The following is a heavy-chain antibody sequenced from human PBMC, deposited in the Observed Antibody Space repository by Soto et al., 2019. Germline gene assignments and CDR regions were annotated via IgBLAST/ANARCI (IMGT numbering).Heavy chain of an antibody. J-gene: IGHJ6*02. V-gene: IGHV1-8*01. D-gene: IGHD3-16*01. CDR2: MNAKSGDT. CDR3: ARGNPFNYAGFDV. CDR1: GYTISDFD. Sequence: ASVKVSCKASGYTISDFDINWLRQAAGQGPEWMGWMNAKSGDTFSAQRLQGKFNMTWDTSLSTAYMEVGSLTSDDAAIYYCARGNPFNYAGFDVWGQGATVTVSS.